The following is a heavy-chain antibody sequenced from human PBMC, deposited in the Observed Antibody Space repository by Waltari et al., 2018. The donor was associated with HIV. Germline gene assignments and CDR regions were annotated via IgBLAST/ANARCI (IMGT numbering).Heavy chain of an antibody. CDR3: ATRGDYGDLPKYFDL. CDR2: INNSGSI. D-gene: IGHD4-17*01. Sequence: QVELQQGGAGLLKPSETLSLSCAVSGGSFSPYYWSWIRQPPGKGLEWMGEINNSGSITFKPSLKSRLNISLDASKKQSSLHLTSVTAADTALYYCATRGDYGDLPKYFDLWGRGTLVTVSS. J-gene: IGHJ2*01. CDR1: GGSFSPYY. V-gene: IGHV4-34*02.